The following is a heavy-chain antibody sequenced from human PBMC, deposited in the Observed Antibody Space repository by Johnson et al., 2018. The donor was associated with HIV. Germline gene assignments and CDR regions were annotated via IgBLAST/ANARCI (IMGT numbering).Heavy chain of an antibody. J-gene: IGHJ3*02. CDR2: IWYDGSNK. CDR3: AKVLYSSSSDAFDI. V-gene: IGHV3-33*06. Sequence: QVQLVESGGGLVQPGRSLRLSCAASGFTFSSYGMHWVRQAPGKGLEWVAVIWYDGSNKYYADSVKGRFTISRDNSKNTLYLQMNSLRAEDTAVYYCAKVLYSSSSDAFDIWGQGTMVTVSS. CDR1: GFTFSSYG. D-gene: IGHD6-6*01.